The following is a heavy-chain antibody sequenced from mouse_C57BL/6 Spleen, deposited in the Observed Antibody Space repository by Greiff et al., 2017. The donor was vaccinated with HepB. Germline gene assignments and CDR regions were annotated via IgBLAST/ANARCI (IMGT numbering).Heavy chain of an antibody. Sequence: VQLQQSGPELVKPGASVKISCKASGYSFTSYYIHWVKQRPGQGLEWIGWIYPGSGNTKYNEKFKGKATLTADTSSSTAYMQLSSLTSEDSAVYYCARGGKDYAMDYWGQGTSGTVSS. J-gene: IGHJ4*01. CDR2: IYPGSGNT. CDR3: ARGGKDYAMDY. D-gene: IGHD2-1*01. V-gene: IGHV1-66*01. CDR1: GYSFTSYY.